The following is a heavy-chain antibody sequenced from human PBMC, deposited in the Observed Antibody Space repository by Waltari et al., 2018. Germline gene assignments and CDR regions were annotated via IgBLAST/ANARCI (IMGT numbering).Heavy chain of an antibody. CDR3: ATYVDTFSGVDY. V-gene: IGHV4-34*01. J-gene: IGHJ4*02. Sequence: QVQLQQWGAGLLKPSETLSLTCAVYGGSFSAYYWSWIRQPPGKGLEWIGEINHSGSTNYNPSLKSRVNISVDTSKSQFSLKLSSVTAADTAVYYCATYVDTFSGVDYWGQGTLVTVSS. CDR2: INHSGST. D-gene: IGHD5-18*01. CDR1: GGSFSAYY.